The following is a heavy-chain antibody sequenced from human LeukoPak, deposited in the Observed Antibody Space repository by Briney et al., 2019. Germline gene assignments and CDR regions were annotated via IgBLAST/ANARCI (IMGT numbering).Heavy chain of an antibody. J-gene: IGHJ4*02. CDR2: ISYDGSNK. CDR3: ASSGYSYGYGGQFDY. Sequence: PGRSLRLSCAASGFTFSSYAMHWVRQAPGKGLEWVAVISYDGSNKYYADSVKGRFTISRDNSKNTLYLQMNSLRAEDTAVYYCASSGYSYGYGGQFDYWGQGTLVTVSS. D-gene: IGHD5-18*01. CDR1: GFTFSSYA. V-gene: IGHV3-30*04.